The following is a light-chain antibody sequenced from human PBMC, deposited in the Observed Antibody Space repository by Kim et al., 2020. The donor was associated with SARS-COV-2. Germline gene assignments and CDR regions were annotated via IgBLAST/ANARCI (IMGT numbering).Light chain of an antibody. CDR2: RNT. CDR1: NIGSKD. Sequence: SYELTQPLSVSVALGQTASITCGGNNIGSKDVYWYQQKPGQAPVLVIYRNTNRPSGIPERFSGSNSGNTATLTISRAQAGDEADYFCQVWDSSVGFVGGT. CDR3: QVWDSSVG. J-gene: IGLJ2*01. V-gene: IGLV3-9*01.